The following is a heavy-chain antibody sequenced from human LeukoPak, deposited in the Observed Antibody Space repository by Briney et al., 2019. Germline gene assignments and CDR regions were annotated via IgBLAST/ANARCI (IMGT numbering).Heavy chain of an antibody. CDR2: ISWNSGSI. CDR3: AKDMVDYGSGTKATFDY. J-gene: IGHJ4*02. V-gene: IGHV3-9*01. D-gene: IGHD3-10*01. CDR1: GFTFDDYA. Sequence: GGSLRLSCAASGFTFDDYAMHWVRQAPGKGLEWVSGISWNSGSIGYADSVKGRFTISRDNAKNSLYLRMNSLRAEDTALYYCAKDMVDYGSGTKATFDYWGQGTLVTVSS.